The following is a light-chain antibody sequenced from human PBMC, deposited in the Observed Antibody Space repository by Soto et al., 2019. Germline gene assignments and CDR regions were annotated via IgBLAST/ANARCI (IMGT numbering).Light chain of an antibody. V-gene: IGKV1-5*03. CDR3: LQYNTNSYT. CDR2: RAS. J-gene: IGKJ2*01. CDR1: QSISSW. Sequence: DIQMTQSPSTLSASVGDRVTITCRASQSISSWLAWYQQKPGKAPRLLIYRASTLESGIPSRFSGSGSGTEFTLTITSLQPDDFATYYRLQYNTNSYTFGQGTKREIK.